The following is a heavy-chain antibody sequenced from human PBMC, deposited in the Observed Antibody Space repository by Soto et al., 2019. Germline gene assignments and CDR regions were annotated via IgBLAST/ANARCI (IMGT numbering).Heavy chain of an antibody. Sequence: GGSLRLSCAASGFTFSSYAMSWVRQAPGKGLEWVSAISGSGGSTYYADSVKGRFTISRDNSKNTLYLQMNSLRAEDTAVYYCAKVLGTQWYYYYGMDVWGQGTTVTVSS. D-gene: IGHD7-27*01. CDR3: AKVLGTQWYYYYGMDV. CDR1: GFTFSSYA. V-gene: IGHV3-23*01. CDR2: ISGSGGST. J-gene: IGHJ6*02.